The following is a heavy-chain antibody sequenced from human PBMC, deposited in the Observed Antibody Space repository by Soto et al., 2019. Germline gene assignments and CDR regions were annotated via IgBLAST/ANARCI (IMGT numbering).Heavy chain of an antibody. CDR3: ARDHGNGDCFNY. CDR2: INPNSGGT. J-gene: IGHJ4*02. D-gene: IGHD2-8*01. V-gene: IGHV1-2*02. CDR1: GYTFTGYY. Sequence: GASVKVSCKASGYTFTGYYMHRVRQAPGQGLEWMGWINPNSGGTNYAQKFQGRVTMTRDTSISTAYMELSRLRSDDTAEYYCARDHGNGDCFNYWGQGTLVTVSS.